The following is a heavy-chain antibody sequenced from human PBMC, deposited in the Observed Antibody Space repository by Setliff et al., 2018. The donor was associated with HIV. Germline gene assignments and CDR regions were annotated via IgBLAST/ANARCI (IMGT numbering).Heavy chain of an antibody. V-gene: IGHV1-69*10. Sequence: GASVKVSCKASGYSFARYGLSWVRQAPGQGLEWMGGIMSILRIANYAQKFQGRVTITTDTSTSTAYMELRSLRSDDTALYYCARKYYDILTGYYAADYWGQGTPVTVSS. CDR2: IMSILRIA. D-gene: IGHD3-9*01. CDR3: ARKYYDILTGYYAADY. J-gene: IGHJ4*02. CDR1: GYSFARYG.